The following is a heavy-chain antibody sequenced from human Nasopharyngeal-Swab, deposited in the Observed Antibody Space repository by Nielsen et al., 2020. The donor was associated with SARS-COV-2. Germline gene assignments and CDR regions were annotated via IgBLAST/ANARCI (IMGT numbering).Heavy chain of an antibody. J-gene: IGHJ6*02. CDR1: GGSFSGYY. Sequence: SETLSLTCAVYGGSFSGYYWSWIRQPPGKGLEWIGEINHSGSTNYSPSLKSRVTISVDTSKNQFSLKLSSVTAADTAVYYCARGGSSSWYGYYYYGMDVWGQGTTVTVSS. D-gene: IGHD6-13*01. CDR2: INHSGST. V-gene: IGHV4-34*01. CDR3: ARGGSSSWYGYYYYGMDV.